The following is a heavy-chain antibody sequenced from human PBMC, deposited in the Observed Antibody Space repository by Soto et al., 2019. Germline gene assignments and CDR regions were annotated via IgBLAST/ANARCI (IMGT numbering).Heavy chain of an antibody. V-gene: IGHV3-33*01. J-gene: IGHJ6*02. Sequence: QVQLVESGGGVVQPGRSLRLSCAVSGFTFSNYGMHWVRQAPGKGLEWVAVTWYDGSNNYYSDSVKGRFTISRDKSKNRLYLQMNSLRAEDTAVYYCARDPRAMGYYYYYAMDVWGQGTTVTVSS. CDR3: ARDPRAMGYYYYYAMDV. D-gene: IGHD5-18*01. CDR1: GFTFSNYG. CDR2: TWYDGSNN.